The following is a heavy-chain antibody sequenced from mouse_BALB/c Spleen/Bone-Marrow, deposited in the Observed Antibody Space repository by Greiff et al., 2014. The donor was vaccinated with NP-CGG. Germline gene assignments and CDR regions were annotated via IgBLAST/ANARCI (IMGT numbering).Heavy chain of an antibody. J-gene: IGHJ2*01. CDR3: ARDKGRAFFDY. CDR1: GFTFTDYY. Sequence: EVKLMESGGGLVQPGGSLRLSCATSGFTFTDYYMNWVRRPPGKALEWLGFIRNKANGYTTEYSASVKGRFTISRDNSQNILYLQMNTLRAEDSATYYCARDKGRAFFDYWGQGTTLTVSS. V-gene: IGHV7-3*02. CDR2: IRNKANGYTT.